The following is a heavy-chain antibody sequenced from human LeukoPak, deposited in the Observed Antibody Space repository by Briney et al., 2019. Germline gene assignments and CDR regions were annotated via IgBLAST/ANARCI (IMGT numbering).Heavy chain of an antibody. J-gene: IGHJ5*02. CDR2: LYYLGST. CDR3: ARRFDP. V-gene: IGHV4-39*01. CDR1: GGSVRSSSYY. Sequence: SETLSLTCTVSGGSVRSSSYYWGWIRQPPGKGLEWIGNLYYLGSTYYNPSLTSRVTISLDTSKNQFSLKLSSVTAADTAVYYCARRFDPWGQGTLVTVSS.